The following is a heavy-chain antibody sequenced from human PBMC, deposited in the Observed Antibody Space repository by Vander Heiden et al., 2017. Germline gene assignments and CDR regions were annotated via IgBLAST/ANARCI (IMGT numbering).Heavy chain of an antibody. V-gene: IGHV3-9*01. J-gene: IGHJ4*02. CDR2: ISWNSGSI. CDR1: GFTFDDYA. Sequence: EVQLVESGGGLVQPGRSLRLSCAASGFTFDDYAMHWVRQAPGKGLEWVSGISWNSGSIGYADSVKGRFTISRDNAKNSLYLQMNSLRAEDTALYYCAKDMWEMATNGGGFDYWGQGTLVTVSS. D-gene: IGHD1-26*01. CDR3: AKDMWEMATNGGGFDY.